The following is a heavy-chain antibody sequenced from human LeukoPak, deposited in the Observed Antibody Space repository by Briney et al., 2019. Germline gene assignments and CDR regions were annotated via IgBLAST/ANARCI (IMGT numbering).Heavy chain of an antibody. CDR1: GGSISSYY. CDR3: ARWYSSWYYFDY. Sequence: SETLSLTCTVSGGSISSYYWSWIRQPPGKGLEWIGCIYYSGSTNYNPSLKSRVTISVDTSKNQFSLKLSSVTAADTAVYYCARWYSSWYYFDYWGQGTLVTVSS. V-gene: IGHV4-59*01. CDR2: IYYSGST. J-gene: IGHJ4*02. D-gene: IGHD6-13*01.